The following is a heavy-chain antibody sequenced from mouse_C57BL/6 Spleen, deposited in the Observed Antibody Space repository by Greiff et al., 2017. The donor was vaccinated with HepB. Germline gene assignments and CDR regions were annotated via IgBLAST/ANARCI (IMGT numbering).Heavy chain of an antibody. CDR2: FYPGSGSI. Sequence: QVQLKESGAELVKPGASVKLSCKASGYTFTEYTIHWVKQRSGQGLEWIGWFYPGSGSIKYNEKFKDKATLTADKSSSTVYMELSRLTSEDSAVYFCARHEEATTRDYYAMDYWGQGTSVTVSS. D-gene: IGHD1-1*01. CDR3: ARHEEATTRDYYAMDY. CDR1: GYTFTEYT. V-gene: IGHV1-62-2*01. J-gene: IGHJ4*01.